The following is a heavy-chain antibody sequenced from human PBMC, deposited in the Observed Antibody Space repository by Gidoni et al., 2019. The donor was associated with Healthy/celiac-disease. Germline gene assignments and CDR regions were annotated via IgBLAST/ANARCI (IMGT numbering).Heavy chain of an antibody. CDR2: IYHSGST. D-gene: IGHD3-10*01. V-gene: IGHV4-4*02. CDR1: GGSFSSSNW. J-gene: IGHJ4*02. Sequence: QAQLQESGPGLVKPSGTLSLTCAVSGGSFSSSNWWSWVRQPPGKGLEWIGEIYHSGSTYDNPSLKSRVTISVEKSKNQFSLKLSSVTAADTAVYYCARVPRITMVRGPLYYFDYWGQGTLVTVSS. CDR3: ARVPRITMVRGPLYYFDY.